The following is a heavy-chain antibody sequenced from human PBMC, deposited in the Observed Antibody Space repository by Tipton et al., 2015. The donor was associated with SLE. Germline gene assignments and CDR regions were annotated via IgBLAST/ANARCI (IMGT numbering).Heavy chain of an antibody. CDR1: GFPFSSYG. CDR2: IWNDGSQK. J-gene: IGHJ4*02. D-gene: IGHD3-10*01. Sequence: SLRLSCTASGFPFSSYGMHWVRQAPGKGLEWVALIWNDGSQKYYADSVKGRFTIFRDNSKNTLYLQMNSLRAEDTAVYYCAKDAFGSETYFDSWGQGSLVTVSS. V-gene: IGHV3-33*04. CDR3: AKDAFGSETYFDS.